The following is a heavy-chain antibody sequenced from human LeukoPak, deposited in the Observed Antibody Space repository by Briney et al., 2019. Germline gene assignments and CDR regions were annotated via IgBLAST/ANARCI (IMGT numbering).Heavy chain of an antibody. CDR2: IYYSGST. CDR3: ARHGRIKLLPTPFDY. CDR1: GGSISSSSYY. D-gene: IGHD1-26*01. V-gene: IGHV4-39*01. J-gene: IGHJ4*02. Sequence: SETLSLTCTVSGGSISSSSYYWGWIRQPPGKGLEWIGSIYYSGSTYYNPSLKSRVTISVDTPKNQFSLKLSSVTAADTAVYYCARHGRIKLLPTPFDYWGQGTLVTVSS.